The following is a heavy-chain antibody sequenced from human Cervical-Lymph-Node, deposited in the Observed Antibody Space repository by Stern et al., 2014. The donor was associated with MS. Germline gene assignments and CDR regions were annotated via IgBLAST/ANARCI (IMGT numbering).Heavy chain of an antibody. Sequence: EVQLVESGGGLVQPGRSLRLSCAASGFTFDDYAMHWVRDAPGQGLEWVSVVSWNSGINGYADSVKGRFTISRDNAKNFLYLQMNSLRAGDTALYYCVKDLAGNVAVAGGNFDYWGRGTVVSVSS. CDR1: GFTFDDYA. J-gene: IGHJ4*02. V-gene: IGHV3-9*01. CDR2: VSWNSGIN. D-gene: IGHD6-19*01. CDR3: VKDLAGNVAVAGGNFDY.